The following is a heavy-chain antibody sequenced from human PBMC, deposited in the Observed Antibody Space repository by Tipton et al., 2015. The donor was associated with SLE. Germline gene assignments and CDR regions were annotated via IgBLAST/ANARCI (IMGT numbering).Heavy chain of an antibody. CDR3: ARHGSGGIADAFDI. D-gene: IGHD2-15*01. V-gene: IGHV4-61*01. CDR1: GGSISSGSYY. J-gene: IGHJ3*02. Sequence: TLSLTCTVSGGSISSGSYYWSWIRQPPGKGLEWIGFIYYSGSTYYNPSLKSRVTISVDTSKNQFSLKLSSVTAADTAMYYCARHGSGGIADAFDIWGQGTMVTVSS. CDR2: IYYSGST.